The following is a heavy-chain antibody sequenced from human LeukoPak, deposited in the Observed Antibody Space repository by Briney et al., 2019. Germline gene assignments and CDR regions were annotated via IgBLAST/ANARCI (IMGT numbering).Heavy chain of an antibody. D-gene: IGHD6-19*01. V-gene: IGHV4-59*08. CDR1: GFTFSSYS. Sequence: GSLRLSCAASGFTFSSYSMNWVRQPPGKGLEWIGYIYYSGSTNYNPSLKSRVTISVDTSKNQFSLKLSSVTAADTAVYYCARSGQPGIAVAGLDYWGQGTLVTVSS. CDR3: ARSGQPGIAVAGLDY. CDR2: IYYSGST. J-gene: IGHJ4*02.